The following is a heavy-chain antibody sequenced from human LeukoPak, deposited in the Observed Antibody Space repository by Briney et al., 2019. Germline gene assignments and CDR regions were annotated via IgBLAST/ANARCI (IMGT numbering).Heavy chain of an antibody. CDR2: IYPGDSDT. J-gene: IGHJ4*02. CDR3: ASGGSPGYYYDSSGPDY. Sequence: GESLKISXKGSGYSFSSYWIGWVRQMPGKGLEWTGIIYPGDSDTRYSPSFQGQVTISADKSISTAYLQWSSLKASDTAMYYCASGGSPGYYYDSSGPDYWGQGTLVTVSS. V-gene: IGHV5-51*01. CDR1: GYSFSSYW. D-gene: IGHD3-22*01.